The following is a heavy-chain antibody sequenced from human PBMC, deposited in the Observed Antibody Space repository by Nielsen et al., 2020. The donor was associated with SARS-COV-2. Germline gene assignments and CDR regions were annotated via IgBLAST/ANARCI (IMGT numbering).Heavy chain of an antibody. Sequence: GESLKISCAASGFTFSSYWMSWVRQAPGKGLEWVANIKQDGSEKYYVDSVKGRFTISRDNAKNSLYLQMNSLRAEDTAVYYCAGAEGGDGVGYWGQGTLVTVSS. J-gene: IGHJ4*02. V-gene: IGHV3-7*03. D-gene: IGHD3-16*01. CDR1: GFTFSSYW. CDR2: IKQDGSEK. CDR3: AGAEGGDGVGY.